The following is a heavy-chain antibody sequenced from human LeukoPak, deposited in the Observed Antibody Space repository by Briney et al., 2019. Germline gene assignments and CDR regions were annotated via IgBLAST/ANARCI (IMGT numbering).Heavy chain of an antibody. CDR2: IYHSGST. CDR3: ARGRPRFDY. V-gene: IGHV4-30-2*01. J-gene: IGHJ4*02. Sequence: SQTLSLTCAVSGGSISSGDYSWSWIRQAPGKGLEWIGCIYHSGSTYYNPSLRSRVTISVDTSKNQFSLKLSSVTAADTAVYYCARGRPRFDYWGQGTLVTVSS. CDR1: GGSISSGDYS.